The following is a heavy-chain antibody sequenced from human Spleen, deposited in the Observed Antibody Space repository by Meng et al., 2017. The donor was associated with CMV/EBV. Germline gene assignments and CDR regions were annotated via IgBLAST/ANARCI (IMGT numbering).Heavy chain of an antibody. CDR1: GFTFSSYA. CDR2: ISYDGSNK. Sequence: GESLKISCAASGFTFSSYAMHWVRQAPGKGLEWVAVISYDGSNKYYADSVKGRFTISRDNSKNTLYLQMNSLRAEDTALYYCAKDIRAAVVTPGDYWGQGTLVTVSS. J-gene: IGHJ4*02. D-gene: IGHD4-23*01. V-gene: IGHV3-30*04. CDR3: AKDIRAAVVTPGDY.